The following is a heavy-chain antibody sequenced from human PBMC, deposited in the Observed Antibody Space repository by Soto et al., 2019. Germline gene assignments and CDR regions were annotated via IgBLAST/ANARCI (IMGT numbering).Heavy chain of an antibody. CDR1: GGTFSSYA. D-gene: IGHD2-2*01. CDR3: ARDQCISTSCPTAAFDI. CDR2: IIPIFGTA. V-gene: IGHV1-69*12. Sequence: QVQLVQSGAEVKKPGSSVKVSCKASGGTFSSYAISWVRQAPGHGLEWMGGIIPIFGTANYAQKFQGRVTITADESTSNTYMELSSLRSEDTAVYYCARDQCISTSCPTAAFDIWGQGTMVTVSS. J-gene: IGHJ3*02.